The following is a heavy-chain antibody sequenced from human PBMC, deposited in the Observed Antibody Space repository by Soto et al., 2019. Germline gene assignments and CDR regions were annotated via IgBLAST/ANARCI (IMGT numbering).Heavy chain of an antibody. CDR3: ESVRGEEDHYSSGMEG. CDR2: INAGNGNT. D-gene: IGHD3-10*01. Sequence: ASVKVSCKASGYTFTSYAMHWVRQAPGQRLEWMGWINAGNGNTKYSQKFQGRVTITRDTSASTAYMELSSLRSEDTAVYYCESVRGEEDHYSSGMEGWGQGTRVSVSS. J-gene: IGHJ6*01. V-gene: IGHV1-3*01. CDR1: GYTFTSYA.